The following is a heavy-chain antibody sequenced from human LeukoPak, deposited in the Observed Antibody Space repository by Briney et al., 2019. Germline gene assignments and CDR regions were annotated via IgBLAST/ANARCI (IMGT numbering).Heavy chain of an antibody. CDR2: INPNSGGT. V-gene: IGHV1-2*02. J-gene: IGHJ5*02. CDR1: GYTFTGYY. CDR3: ARSRPPYYSSSWYGGVWFDP. D-gene: IGHD6-13*01. Sequence: VASVKVSCKASGYTFTGYYMHWVRQAPGQGLEWMGWINPNSGGTNYAQKFQGRVTMTRDTSISTAYMELSRLRSDDTAVYYCARSRPPYYSSSWYGGVWFDPWGQGTLVTVSS.